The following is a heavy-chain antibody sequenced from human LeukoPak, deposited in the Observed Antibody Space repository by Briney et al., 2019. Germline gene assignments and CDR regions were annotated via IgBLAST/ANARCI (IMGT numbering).Heavy chain of an antibody. CDR1: GYTLTELS. V-gene: IGHV1-24*01. D-gene: IGHD3-22*01. J-gene: IGHJ1*01. CDR3: ATVSYYYDSSGYQGYFQH. Sequence: GASVKVSRKVSGYTLTELSIHWVRQAPGKGLEWMGGIDPEDGETIYAQRFQGRVTMTEDTSTDTAYMELSSLRSEDAAVYYCATVSYYYDSSGYQGYFQHWGQGTLVTVSS. CDR2: IDPEDGET.